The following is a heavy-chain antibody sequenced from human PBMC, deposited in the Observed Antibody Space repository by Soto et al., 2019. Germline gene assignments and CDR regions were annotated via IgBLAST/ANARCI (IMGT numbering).Heavy chain of an antibody. Sequence: EVQLVESGGGLVQPGGSLRLSCAASGFTFSSYTMNWVRQAPGKGLEWVSYIDIGGTTIYYADSVKGRFTISRDNAKNALYLQMNSLRDEDTAVYYCARPGATSSLRRGMDVWGQGTTVTVFS. CDR2: IDIGGTTI. J-gene: IGHJ6*02. V-gene: IGHV3-48*02. D-gene: IGHD1-26*01. CDR1: GFTFSSYT. CDR3: ARPGATSSLRRGMDV.